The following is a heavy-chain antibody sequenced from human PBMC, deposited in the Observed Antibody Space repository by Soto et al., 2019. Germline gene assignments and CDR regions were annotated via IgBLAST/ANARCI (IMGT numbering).Heavy chain of an antibody. CDR3: ARQNVYDASGHSFAY. CDR1: GYSFTSYW. Sequence: EVQLEQSGAELKKPGESLRISCKGSGYSFTSYWINWVRQMPGKGLEWMGRIDPSDSYTDYSPSFQGHVTISIDKSINTAYLQWSSLTASDTALYYCARQNVYDASGHSFAYWGQGTVVTVSS. D-gene: IGHD3-22*01. J-gene: IGHJ4*02. CDR2: IDPSDSYT. V-gene: IGHV5-10-1*01.